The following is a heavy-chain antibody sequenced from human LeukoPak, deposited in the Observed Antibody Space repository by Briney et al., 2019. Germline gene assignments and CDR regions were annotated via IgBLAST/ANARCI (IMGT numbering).Heavy chain of an antibody. CDR2: LHYSGNT. CDR1: GGSVSSRTYY. D-gene: IGHD5-12*01. Sequence: SETLSLTCTVSGGSVSSRTYYWGWIRQPPGKGLEWIGSLHYSGNTFYSPSLGSRVTLSVDTSKNQFSLKLSSVTAADTAIYYCARQIIGIVATYPALDWFDPWGQGTLVTVSS. J-gene: IGHJ5*02. V-gene: IGHV4-39*01. CDR3: ARQIIGIVATYPALDWFDP.